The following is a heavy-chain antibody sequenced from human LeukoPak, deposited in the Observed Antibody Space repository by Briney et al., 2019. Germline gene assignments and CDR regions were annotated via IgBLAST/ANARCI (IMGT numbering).Heavy chain of an antibody. V-gene: IGHV3-7*01. Sequence: PGGSLRLLCAPSGFTFINDWMNWVRQAPGKGLEWVANIKQDGSEKHYVDSVKGRFTISRDNAKNSLYLQMNSLRVDDTAVYYCARDRGGAESHGFAAFDLWGQGTIVTVSS. J-gene: IGHJ3*01. CDR2: IKQDGSEK. D-gene: IGHD2-15*01. CDR1: GFTFINDW. CDR3: ARDRGGAESHGFAAFDL.